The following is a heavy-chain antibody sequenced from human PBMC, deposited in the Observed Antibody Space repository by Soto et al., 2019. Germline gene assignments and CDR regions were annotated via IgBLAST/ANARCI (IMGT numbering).Heavy chain of an antibody. CDR1: GYSFTDYE. CDR3: ARVQSCGGDCYYFQH. Sequence: QVHLVQSGAEVKKPGASVKVSCKASGYSFTDYELQWVRQAPGQGLEWMGIINPLGGSTGYAQKFQVRLTMTRDTSANTVYMALSGLRSEDTSVYYCARVQSCGGDCYYFQHWGQGTLVAVSS. CDR2: INPLGGST. D-gene: IGHD2-21*02. J-gene: IGHJ1*01. V-gene: IGHV1-46*01.